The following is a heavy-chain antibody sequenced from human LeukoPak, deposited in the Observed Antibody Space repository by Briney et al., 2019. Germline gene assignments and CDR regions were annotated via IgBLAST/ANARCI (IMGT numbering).Heavy chain of an antibody. J-gene: IGHJ5*02. D-gene: IGHD1-26*01. V-gene: IGHV3-73*01. CDR1: GFTFSGST. CDR2: IRTKAKNYAT. CDR3: AKVRVGATTTNNWFDP. Sequence: GGSLRLSCAASGFTFSGSTMHWVRQAYGKGLEWVGGIRTKAKNYATEYAASVKGRFTISRDDSKNTAYLQMNSLRAEDTAVYYCAKVRVGATTTNNWFDPWGQGTLVTVSS.